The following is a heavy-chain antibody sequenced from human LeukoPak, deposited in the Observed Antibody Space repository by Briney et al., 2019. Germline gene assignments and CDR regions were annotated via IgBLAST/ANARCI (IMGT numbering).Heavy chain of an antibody. J-gene: IGHJ4*02. Sequence: GGSLRLSCAASGFTFSSYSMNWVRPAPGKGLEWVSSISSSSSYIYYADSVKGRFTISRDNAKNSLYLQMNSLRAEDTAVYYCAREGXVGATVDYWGQGTLVTVS. D-gene: IGHD1-26*01. V-gene: IGHV3-21*01. CDR3: AREGXVGATVDY. CDR2: ISSSSSYI. CDR1: GFTFSSYS.